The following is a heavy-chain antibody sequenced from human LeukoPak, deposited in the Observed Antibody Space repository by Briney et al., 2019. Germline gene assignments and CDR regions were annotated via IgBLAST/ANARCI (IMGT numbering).Heavy chain of an antibody. CDR2: ISGSGGST. CDR1: GFTFSSYW. J-gene: IGHJ4*02. V-gene: IGHV3-23*01. D-gene: IGHD6-6*01. Sequence: GGSLRLSCAASGFTFSSYWMSWVRQAPGKGLEWVSAISGSGGSTYYADSVKGRFTISRDNSKNTLYLQMNSLRAEDTAVYYCARGYSSSSSFDYWGQGTLVTVSS. CDR3: ARGYSSSSSFDY.